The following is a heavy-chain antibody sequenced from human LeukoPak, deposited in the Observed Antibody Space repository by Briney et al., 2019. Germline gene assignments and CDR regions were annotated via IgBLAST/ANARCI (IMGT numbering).Heavy chain of an antibody. J-gene: IGHJ3*02. CDR1: GGSISSSSYY. Sequence: SETLSLTCTVSGGSISSSSYYWGWIRQPPGKGLEWIGSIYYSGSTYYNPSLKGRVTISVDTSKNQFSQKLSSVTAADTAVYYCARGWELLRAFDIWGQGTMVTVSS. D-gene: IGHD1-26*01. V-gene: IGHV4-39*01. CDR2: IYYSGST. CDR3: ARGWELLRAFDI.